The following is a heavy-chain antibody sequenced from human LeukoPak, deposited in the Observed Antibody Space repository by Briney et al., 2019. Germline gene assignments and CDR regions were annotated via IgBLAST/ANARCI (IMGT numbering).Heavy chain of an antibody. J-gene: IGHJ4*02. CDR1: GYTFTSYG. Sequence: GASVKVSCKASGYTFTSYGINWVRQAPGQGLEWVGWINAYDGNTHHAQKLQGRVTMTADTSTSTAYMELRSLRSDDTAVYYCARDTDFDYWGQGTLVTVSS. CDR2: INAYDGNT. CDR3: ARDTDFDY. V-gene: IGHV1-18*01.